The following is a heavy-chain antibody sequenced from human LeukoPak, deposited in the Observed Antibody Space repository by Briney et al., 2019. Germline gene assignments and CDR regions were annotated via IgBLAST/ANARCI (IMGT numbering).Heavy chain of an antibody. Sequence: QPGRSLRLSCAASGFTFSSYAMHWVRQAPGKGLEWVAVISYDGSNKYYADSVKGRFTISRDNSKNTLYLQMNSLGAEDTAVYYCARGGIAAAAEDLDYWGQGTLVTVSS. D-gene: IGHD6-13*01. CDR1: GFTFSSYA. CDR2: ISYDGSNK. J-gene: IGHJ4*02. CDR3: ARGGIAAAAEDLDY. V-gene: IGHV3-30-3*01.